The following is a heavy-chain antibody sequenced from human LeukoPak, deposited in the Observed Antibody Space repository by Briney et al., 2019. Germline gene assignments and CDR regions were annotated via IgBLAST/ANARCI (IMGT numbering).Heavy chain of an antibody. CDR2: IYYSGST. J-gene: IGHJ4*02. CDR1: GGSISSYY. CDR3: AKDSHYIRGVILDY. V-gene: IGHV4-59*01. Sequence: TPSETLSLTCTVSGGSISSYYWSWIRQPPGKGLEWIGYIYYSGSTNYNPSLKSRVTLSVDTSKNQFSLKLTSVTAADTAVYYCAKDSHYIRGVILDYWGQGTLVTVSS. D-gene: IGHD3-10*02.